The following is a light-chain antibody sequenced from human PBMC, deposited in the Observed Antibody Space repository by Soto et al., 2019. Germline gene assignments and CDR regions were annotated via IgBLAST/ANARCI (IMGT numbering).Light chain of an antibody. CDR2: EVS. Sequence: QSVLTQPASVSGSPGQSITISCTGTSSDVGGYNYVSWYQQHPGRAPKLMIYEVSNRPSGVSNRFSASKSSNTASLTISGLQAEDEADYYCSSYTSSTTYVFGTGTKVTVL. CDR3: SSYTSSTTYV. CDR1: SSDVGGYNY. V-gene: IGLV2-14*01. J-gene: IGLJ1*01.